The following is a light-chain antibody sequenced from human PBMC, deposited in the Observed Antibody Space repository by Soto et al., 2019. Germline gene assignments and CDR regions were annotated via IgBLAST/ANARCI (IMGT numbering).Light chain of an antibody. V-gene: IGKV3-20*01. CDR2: GAS. J-gene: IGKJ2*01. CDR1: QSVSSNY. CDR3: QQYGSSPLMYT. Sequence: EIVLTQSPGTLSLSPGERATLSCRASQSVSSNYLTWYQQKPGQAPRLLIYGASSRATGIPDRFSGSGSGTDFTLTISRLEPEDFAGYYCQQYGSSPLMYTFGQGTKLEIK.